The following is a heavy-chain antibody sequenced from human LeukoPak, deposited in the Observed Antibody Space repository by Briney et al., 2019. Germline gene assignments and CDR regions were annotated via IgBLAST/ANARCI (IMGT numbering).Heavy chain of an antibody. J-gene: IGHJ3*02. V-gene: IGHV1-3*03. CDR1: GYTFSNYA. Sequence: ASVKVPCKASGYTFSNYAIYWVRQAPGQRLEWMGWINPGYGNTKYSQEFRDRVTITRDTSATTVYLELSSLRSDDMAVYYCARARGHYSGYANDAFDIWGQGTMVTVSS. CDR2: INPGYGNT. CDR3: ARARGHYSGYANDAFDI. D-gene: IGHD5-12*01.